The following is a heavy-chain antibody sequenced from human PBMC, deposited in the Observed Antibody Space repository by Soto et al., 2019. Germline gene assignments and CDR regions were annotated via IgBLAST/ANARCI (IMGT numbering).Heavy chain of an antibody. V-gene: IGHV1-69*02. Sequence: QVQLVQSGAEVKRPGSSVKVSCKASGDTFNFYSINWVRQAPGVGLEWVGRVNPILSMSNYAQRLQGRVRMNADKSTSTAYMELRSLRSEDTAIYYCASSYGSGYRAFDYWGQGALVTVSS. CDR3: ASSYGSGYRAFDY. J-gene: IGHJ4*02. CDR2: VNPILSMS. D-gene: IGHD3-10*01. CDR1: GDTFNFYS.